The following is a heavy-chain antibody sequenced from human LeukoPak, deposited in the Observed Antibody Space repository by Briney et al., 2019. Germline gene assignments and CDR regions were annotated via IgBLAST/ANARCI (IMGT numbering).Heavy chain of an antibody. V-gene: IGHV3-72*01. CDR2: TRSKANGYTT. J-gene: IGHJ4*02. CDR3: AKDWGATTPGGFDY. D-gene: IGHD1-26*01. CDR1: GFTFSDHN. Sequence: PGGSLRLSCAASGFTFSDHNMDWVRQAPGKGLEWVGRTRSKANGYTTDYAASVKGRFTISRDDSKNSLYLQMNSLKTEDTAVYYCAKDWGATTPGGFDYWGQGTLVTVSS.